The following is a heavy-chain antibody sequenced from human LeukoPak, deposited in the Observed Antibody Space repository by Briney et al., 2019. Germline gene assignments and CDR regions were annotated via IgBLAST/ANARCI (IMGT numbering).Heavy chain of an antibody. Sequence: SETLSLTCAVSGYSISRSYWSWIRQPPGKGLEYIGHTFYSGNTYYNPSLKSRVTMSLDTSKNQFALKVTSVTAADTAVYYCARHGETSMVPIDYWGQGTLVTVSS. CDR3: ARHGETSMVPIDY. V-gene: IGHV4-59*08. CDR1: GYSISRSY. D-gene: IGHD5-18*01. CDR2: TFYSGNT. J-gene: IGHJ4*02.